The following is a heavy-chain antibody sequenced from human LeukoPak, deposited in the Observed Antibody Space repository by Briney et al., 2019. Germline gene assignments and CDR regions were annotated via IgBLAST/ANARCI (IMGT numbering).Heavy chain of an antibody. D-gene: IGHD4-17*01. V-gene: IGHV3-30-3*01. CDR2: ISYDGSNK. CDR3: AREGYGDYTDTFDY. CDR1: GFTFSSYA. J-gene: IGHJ4*02. Sequence: GRSLRLSCAASGFTFSSYAMHWVRQAPGKGLEWVAAISYDGSNKYYADSVKGRFTISRDNSKNTLYLQMNSLRAEDTAVYYCAREGYGDYTDTFDYWGQGTLVTVSS.